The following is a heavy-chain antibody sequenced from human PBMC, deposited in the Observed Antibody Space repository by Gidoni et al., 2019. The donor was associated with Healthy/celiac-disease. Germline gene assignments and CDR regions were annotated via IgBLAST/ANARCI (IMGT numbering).Heavy chain of an antibody. CDR2: IYYSGST. Sequence: QVHLQESGPGLVQPSETLSLTCTVSVVSISSYYWSWIRQPPGKGLEWIGYIYYSGSTNYNPSLKSRVTISVDTSKNQFSLKLSSVTAADTAVYYCARPSSSKLRQPFDYWGQGTLVTVSS. V-gene: IGHV4-59*01. CDR1: VVSISSYY. D-gene: IGHD1-7*01. CDR3: ARPSSSKLRQPFDY. J-gene: IGHJ4*02.